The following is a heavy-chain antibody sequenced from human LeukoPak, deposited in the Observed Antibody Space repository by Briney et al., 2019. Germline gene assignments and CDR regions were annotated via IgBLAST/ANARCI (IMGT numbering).Heavy chain of an antibody. CDR2: IFYSGST. D-gene: IGHD2-15*01. CDR1: GGSISTYY. CDR3: ARGPSGGSWNWFDP. Sequence: SETLSLTCTVSGGSISTYYWSWIRQPPGKGLEWIGYIFYSGSTNYNPSLKSRVTISVETSMNQFSVTLSSVTTADTAVYYCARGPSGGSWNWFDPWGQGTLVTVSS. V-gene: IGHV4-59*01. J-gene: IGHJ5*02.